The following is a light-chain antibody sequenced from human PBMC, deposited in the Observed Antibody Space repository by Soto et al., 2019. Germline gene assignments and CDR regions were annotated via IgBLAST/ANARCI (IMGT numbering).Light chain of an antibody. J-gene: IGKJ5*01. V-gene: IGKV3-11*01. CDR2: DAS. CDR3: QQRSNWPVT. Sequence: EIVLTQSPATLSLSPGERATLSCRASQTVRNNYLAWYQQKPGQAPRLLIYDASNRATGIPARFSGSGSGTDFTLTISSLEPEDFAVYYCQQRSNWPVTFGQGTRLEIK. CDR1: QTVRNNY.